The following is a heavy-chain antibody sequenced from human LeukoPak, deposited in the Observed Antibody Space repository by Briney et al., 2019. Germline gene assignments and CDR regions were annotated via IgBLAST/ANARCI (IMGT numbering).Heavy chain of an antibody. J-gene: IGHJ6*03. CDR3: AKGGNSGRTYYYYYMVV. D-gene: IGHD6-19*01. CDR1: GFTFSSYG. Sequence: GGSLRLSCAASGFTFSSYGMSWVRQAPGEGLEWVSSISGSGGSTYYADSVKGRFTISRDSSKNTVYLQMNGLRAEDTAVYYCAKGGNSGRTYYYYYMVVWGKGTTVTVSS. CDR2: ISGSGGST. V-gene: IGHV3-23*01.